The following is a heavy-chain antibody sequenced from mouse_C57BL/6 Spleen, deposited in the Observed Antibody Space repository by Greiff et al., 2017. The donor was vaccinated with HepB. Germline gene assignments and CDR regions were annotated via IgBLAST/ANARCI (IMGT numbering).Heavy chain of an antibody. CDR2: INPNNGGT. CDR1: GYTFTDYY. V-gene: IGHV1-26*01. Sequence: EVQLQQSGPELVKPGASVKISCKASGYTFTDYYMNWVKQSHGKSLEWIGDINPNNGGTSYNQKFKGKATLTVDKSSSTAYMELRSLTSEDSAVYYCARGDSSHWYFDVWGTGTTVTVSS. D-gene: IGHD1-1*01. J-gene: IGHJ1*03. CDR3: ARGDSSHWYFDV.